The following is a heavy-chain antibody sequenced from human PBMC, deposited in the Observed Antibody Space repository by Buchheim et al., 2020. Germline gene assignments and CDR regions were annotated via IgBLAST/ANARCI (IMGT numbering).Heavy chain of an antibody. V-gene: IGHV3-30*18. Sequence: QVQLVQSGAEVKKPGSSVKVSCKASGFTLSSYGMHWVRQAPGKGLEWVAVVSYDGSNQYYADSVKGRFTISRDNPKSTLYLQMNSLRAEDTALYYCAKEDYDGSGSYLGYWGQGTL. J-gene: IGHJ4*02. D-gene: IGHD3-10*01. CDR3: AKEDYDGSGSYLGY. CDR1: GFTLSSYG. CDR2: VSYDGSNQ.